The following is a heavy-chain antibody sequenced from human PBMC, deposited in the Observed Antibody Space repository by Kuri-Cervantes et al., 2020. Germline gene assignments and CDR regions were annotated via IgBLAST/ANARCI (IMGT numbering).Heavy chain of an antibody. CDR3: ARGKYSSSWYGYYYMDV. Sequence: ESLKISCAVYGGSFSGYYWSWIRQPPGKGLEWIGEINHSGSTNYNPSLKSRVTISVDTSKNQFSLELSSVTAADTAVYCCARGKYSSSWYGYYYMDVWGKGTTVTVSS. D-gene: IGHD6-13*01. V-gene: IGHV4-34*01. J-gene: IGHJ6*03. CDR1: GGSFSGYY. CDR2: INHSGST.